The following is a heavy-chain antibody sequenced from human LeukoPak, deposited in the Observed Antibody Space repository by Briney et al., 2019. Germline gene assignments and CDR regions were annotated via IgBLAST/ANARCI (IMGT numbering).Heavy chain of an antibody. CDR3: ARDMRYYYDSRGYPRQHFDY. V-gene: IGHV1-2*02. CDR2: INPNSGGT. D-gene: IGHD3-22*01. J-gene: IGHJ4*02. Sequence: ASVKVSCKASGYTFTGYYMHWVRQAPGQGLEWMGWINPNSGGTNYAQKFQGRVTITADKSTSTAYMELSSLRSEDTAVYYCARDMRYYYDSRGYPRQHFDYWGQGTLVTVSS. CDR1: GYTFTGYY.